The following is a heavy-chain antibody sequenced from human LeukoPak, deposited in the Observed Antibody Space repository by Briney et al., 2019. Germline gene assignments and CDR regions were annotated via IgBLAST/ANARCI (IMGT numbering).Heavy chain of an antibody. CDR3: ARSRRPPFFDY. Sequence: PSETLSLTCTVSGGSISSYFWSWIRQPPGKGLEWIGYIYYSGSTNYNPSLKSRVTISLDTPKNQFSLRLSSVTAADTAVYYCARSRRPPFFDYWGQGTLVTISS. CDR1: GGSISSYF. J-gene: IGHJ4*02. CDR2: IYYSGST. V-gene: IGHV4-59*01.